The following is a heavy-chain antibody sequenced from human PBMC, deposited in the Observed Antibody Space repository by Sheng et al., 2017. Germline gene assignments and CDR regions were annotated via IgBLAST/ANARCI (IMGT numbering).Heavy chain of an antibody. Sequence: QVQLQESGPGLVKPSETLSLTCAVSGYSISSGYYWGWIRQPPGKGLEWIGSIYHSGRTYYNPSLKSRVTISVDTSKNQFSLKLSSVTAADTAVYYCARDGIRFLEWFPTYNWFDPWGQGTLVTVSS. D-gene: IGHD3-3*01. V-gene: IGHV4-38-2*02. J-gene: IGHJ5*02. CDR1: GYSISSGYY. CDR3: ARDGIRFLEWFPTYNWFDP. CDR2: IYHSGRT.